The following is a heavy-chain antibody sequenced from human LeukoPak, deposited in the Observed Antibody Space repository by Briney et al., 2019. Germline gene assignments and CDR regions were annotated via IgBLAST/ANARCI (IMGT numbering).Heavy chain of an antibody. CDR3: ARGPINDILTGYYNVVHFDY. CDR1: GGSFSGYY. CDR2: INHSGST. D-gene: IGHD3-9*01. J-gene: IGHJ4*02. V-gene: IGHV4-34*01. Sequence: AETLSLTCAVYGGSFSGYYWSWIRQPPGKGLEWIGEINHSGSTNYNPSLKSRVTISVDTSKNQFSLKLSSVTAADTAVYYGARGPINDILTGYYNVVHFDYWGQGTLVTVSS.